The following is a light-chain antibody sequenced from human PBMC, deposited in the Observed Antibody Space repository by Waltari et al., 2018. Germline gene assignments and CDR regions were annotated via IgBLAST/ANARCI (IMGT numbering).Light chain of an antibody. V-gene: IGKV1-39*01. Sequence: DIQMTQSPSSVSASVGDRVTIACRASKNIDKFLNWYQHKPGEAPQVLVFAASTLQDGVPSRFSASASGTHFTLTIGSLQPEDFATYYCQQSHSPPFTFGQGT. CDR1: KNIDKF. CDR2: AAS. CDR3: QQSHSPPFT. J-gene: IGKJ2*01.